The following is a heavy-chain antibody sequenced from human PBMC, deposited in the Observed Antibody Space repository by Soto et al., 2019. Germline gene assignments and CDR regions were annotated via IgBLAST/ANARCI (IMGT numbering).Heavy chain of an antibody. Sequence: PSETLSLTCTVSGGSISSYYWSWIRQPPGKGLEWIGYIYYSGSTNYNPSLRSRVTISVDTSKNQFSLKLSSVTAADTAVYYCARLSLYCGGDCYSRRGSFDIWGQGTMVTVSS. J-gene: IGHJ3*02. CDR1: GGSISSYY. V-gene: IGHV4-59*08. CDR2: IYYSGST. CDR3: ARLSLYCGGDCYSRRGSFDI. D-gene: IGHD2-21*02.